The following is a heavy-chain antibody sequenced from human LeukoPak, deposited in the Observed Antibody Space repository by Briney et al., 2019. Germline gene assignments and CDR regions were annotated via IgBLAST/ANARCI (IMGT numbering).Heavy chain of an antibody. J-gene: IGHJ5*02. Sequence: GGSLQISWKGSGSRFTSYWVSGVRQMPGKGLEWMGRIDPSDSYTNYSPSFQGHVTISADKSISTAYLQWSSLKASDTAMYYCARLLEGVFDPWGRGTLVTVSS. CDR1: GSRFTSYW. CDR2: IDPSDSYT. D-gene: IGHD2-15*01. CDR3: ARLLEGVFDP. V-gene: IGHV5-10-1*01.